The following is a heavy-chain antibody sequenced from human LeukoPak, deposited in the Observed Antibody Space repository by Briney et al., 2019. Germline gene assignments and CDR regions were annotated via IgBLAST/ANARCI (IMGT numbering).Heavy chain of an antibody. J-gene: IGHJ4*02. CDR2: MNPNSGNT. D-gene: IGHD6-19*01. V-gene: IGHV1-8*01. CDR1: GYTFTSYD. CDR3: ARKRYSSGWVIDY. Sequence: ASVKVSCKASGYTFTSYDINWVRQATGQGLEWMGWMNPNSGNTGYAQKFQGRVTVTRNTSISTAYMELSSLRSEDTAVYYCARKRYSSGWVIDYWGQGSLVTVS.